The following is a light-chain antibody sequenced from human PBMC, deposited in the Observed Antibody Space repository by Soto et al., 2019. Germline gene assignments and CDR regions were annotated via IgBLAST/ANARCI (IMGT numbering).Light chain of an antibody. Sequence: QSALTQPASVSGSPGQSIAISCTGTSSDVGGYNYVSWYQQHPGKAPKLMIYDVNNRPSGVSNRFSGSKSGNTASLTISGLQPDDEADYYCSSYTISSTLVFGGGTKLTVL. CDR3: SSYTISSTLV. CDR2: DVN. J-gene: IGLJ3*02. V-gene: IGLV2-14*03. CDR1: SSDVGGYNY.